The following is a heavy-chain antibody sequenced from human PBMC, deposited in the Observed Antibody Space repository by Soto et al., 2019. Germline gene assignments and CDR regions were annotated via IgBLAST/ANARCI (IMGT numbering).Heavy chain of an antibody. V-gene: IGHV4-31*03. Sequence: SETLSLTCTVSGGSISSGGYYWSWIRQHPGKGLEWIGYIYYIGSTYYNPSLKSRVTISVDTSKNQFSLKLSSVTAADTAVYYCARDGTGYSSSWYWFDPWGQGTLVTVSS. CDR1: GGSISSGGYY. CDR2: IYYIGST. J-gene: IGHJ5*02. CDR3: ARDGTGYSSSWYWFDP. D-gene: IGHD6-13*01.